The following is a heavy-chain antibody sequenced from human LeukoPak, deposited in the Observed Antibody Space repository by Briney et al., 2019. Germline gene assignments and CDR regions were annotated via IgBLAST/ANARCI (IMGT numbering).Heavy chain of an antibody. D-gene: IGHD3-10*01. CDR2: INPNSGGT. Sequence: ASVKVSCKASGYTFTGYYMHWVRQAPEQGLEWMGWINPNSGGTNYAQKFQGRVTMTRDTSISTAYMELSRLRSDDTAVYYCARGMVRGVIKHYYYYYMDVWGKGTTVTVSS. V-gene: IGHV1-2*02. J-gene: IGHJ6*03. CDR1: GYTFTGYY. CDR3: ARGMVRGVIKHYYYYYMDV.